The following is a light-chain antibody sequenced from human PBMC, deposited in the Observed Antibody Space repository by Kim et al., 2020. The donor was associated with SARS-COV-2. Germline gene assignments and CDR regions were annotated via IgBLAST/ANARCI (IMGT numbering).Light chain of an antibody. Sequence: QRVTISCSGRRSNIGSNYVYWYQQLPGTAPKLLIYRNNQRPSGVPDRFSGSKSGTSASLAISGHRSEDEADYYCAAWDDSLSGFYVFGTGTKVTVL. V-gene: IGLV1-47*01. CDR1: RSNIGSNY. J-gene: IGLJ1*01. CDR2: RNN. CDR3: AAWDDSLSGFYV.